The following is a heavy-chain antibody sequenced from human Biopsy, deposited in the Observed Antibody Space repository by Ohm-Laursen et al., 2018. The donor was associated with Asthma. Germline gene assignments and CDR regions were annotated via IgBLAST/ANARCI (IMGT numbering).Heavy chain of an antibody. D-gene: IGHD3-22*01. V-gene: IGHV3-9*01. CDR2: ISCNSGNI. Sequence: SLRLSCSASGFSFDDCAMHWVRQAPGKGLEWVSIISCNSGNIDYADSVKGRFTISRDNAKNSLYLQMQSLRPEDTAFYYCAKSADYYDSPDSLDFWGRGTLVTVSS. J-gene: IGHJ4*01. CDR1: GFSFDDCA. CDR3: AKSADYYDSPDSLDF.